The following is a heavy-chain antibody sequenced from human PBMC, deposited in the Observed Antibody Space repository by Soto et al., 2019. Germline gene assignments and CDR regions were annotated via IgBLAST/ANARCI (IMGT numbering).Heavy chain of an antibody. V-gene: IGHV1-2*02. CDR2: INSVSGGT. D-gene: IGHD4-17*01. J-gene: IGHJ4*02. Sequence: GASVKVSCKASGNTDTIYFIHWLRLAPGQGLEWLGWINSVSGGTNYAHKFLGRVTMTRDRSTTTAFMELRGLRSDDTAVYFCARCHRGLRCHLDSWGQGTLVTVSS. CDR1: GNTDTIYF. CDR3: ARCHRGLRCHLDS.